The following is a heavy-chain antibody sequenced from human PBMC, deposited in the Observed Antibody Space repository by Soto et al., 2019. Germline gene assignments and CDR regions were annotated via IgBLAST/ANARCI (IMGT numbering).Heavy chain of an antibody. J-gene: IGHJ5*02. CDR3: AAPPVVAASHNWFHP. D-gene: IGHD2-15*01. V-gene: IGHV5-10-1*01. Sequence: PWESLKISCKGSGYSFTSYWISLVRQMPWKGLEWMGRIDPSDSYTNYSPSFQGHVNISADKSISTAYLQWSSLKASDTAMYYCAAPPVVAASHNWFHPWGQGNPVNVS. CDR1: GYSFTSYW. CDR2: IDPSDSYT.